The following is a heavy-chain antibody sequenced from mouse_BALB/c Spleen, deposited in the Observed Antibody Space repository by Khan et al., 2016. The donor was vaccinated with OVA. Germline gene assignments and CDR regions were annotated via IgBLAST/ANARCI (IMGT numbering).Heavy chain of an antibody. CDR3: VRDGAYHRNYDWFDY. D-gene: IGHD2-5*01. CDR2: INPSNGYT. J-gene: IGHJ3*01. V-gene: IGHV1-4*01. Sequence: QVQLKQSGAELARPGASVKMSCKASGYTFTSYTIHWIKERPGQGLEWIGYINPSNGYTNYNQKFKDKATLTTDKSSTTAYLQLSSLTSEDSAVYNGVRDGAYHRNYDWFDYWGQGTLLTVSA. CDR1: GYTFTSYT.